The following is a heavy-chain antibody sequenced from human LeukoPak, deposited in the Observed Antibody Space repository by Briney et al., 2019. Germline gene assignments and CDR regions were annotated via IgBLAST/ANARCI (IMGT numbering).Heavy chain of an antibody. CDR1: GFTFSSYW. CDR3: ARDNTYSSGGTYYDRFDY. D-gene: IGHD2-15*01. J-gene: IGHJ4*02. Sequence: GGSLRLSCAASGFTFSSYWMHWVRQAPGKGLVWVSRINTDGSSTSYADSVKGRFTISRDNAKNSLYLQMDGLRAEDTAVYYCARDNTYSSGGTYYDRFDYWGQGTLVTVSS. V-gene: IGHV3-74*01. CDR2: INTDGSST.